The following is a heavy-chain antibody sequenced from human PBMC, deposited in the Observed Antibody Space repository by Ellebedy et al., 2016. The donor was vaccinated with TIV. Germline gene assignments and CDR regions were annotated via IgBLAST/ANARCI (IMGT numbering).Heavy chain of an antibody. CDR3: IRGYAMEV. V-gene: IGHV3-74*01. Sequence: GESLKISCAASGFTFSTYAMSWVRQAPGKGLVWVSRINSDGSSTSYADSVKGRFTISRDNAKNTLYLQMNSLRAEDTGVYYCIRGYAMEVWGQGTTVTVSS. J-gene: IGHJ6*02. CDR1: GFTFSTYA. CDR2: INSDGSST.